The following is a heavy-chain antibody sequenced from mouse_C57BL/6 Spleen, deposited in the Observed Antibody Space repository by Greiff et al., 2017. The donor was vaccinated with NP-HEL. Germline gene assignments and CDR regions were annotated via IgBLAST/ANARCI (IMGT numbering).Heavy chain of an antibody. CDR2: IWSDGST. J-gene: IGHJ4*01. V-gene: IGHV2-6-1*01. CDR1: GFSLTSYG. CDR3: ARHNDDGYYGYYAMDY. Sequence: QVQLKQSGPGLVAPSQSLSITCTVSGFSLTSYGVHWVRQPPGKGLEWLVVIWSDGSTTYNSALKSRLSISKDNSKSQVFLKMNSLQTDDTAMYYCARHNDDGYYGYYAMDYWGQGTSVTVSS. D-gene: IGHD2-3*01.